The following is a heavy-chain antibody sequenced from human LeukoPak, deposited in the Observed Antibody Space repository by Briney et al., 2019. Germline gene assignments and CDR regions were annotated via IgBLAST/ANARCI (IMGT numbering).Heavy chain of an antibody. D-gene: IGHD2-2*01. J-gene: IGHJ6*02. CDR2: ISAYNGNT. V-gene: IGHV1-18*01. CDR1: GYTFTSYG. CDR3: ASSVSYQLLNYYYYGMDV. Sequence: VASVKVSCKASGYTFTSYGISWVRQAPGQGLEWMGWISAYNGNTNYAQKLQGRVTMTTDTSTSTAYMELRSLRSDDTAVYYCASSVSYQLLNYYYYGMDVWGQGTTVTVSS.